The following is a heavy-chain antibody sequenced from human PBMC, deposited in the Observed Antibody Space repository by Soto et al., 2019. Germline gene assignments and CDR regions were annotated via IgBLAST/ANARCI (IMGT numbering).Heavy chain of an antibody. D-gene: IGHD2-2*01. CDR3: ARVQSTLMYNWFDP. Sequence: ASVKVSCKASGYTFTSYGISWVRQAPGQGLEWMGWISAYNGNTNYAQKLQGRVTMTTDTSTSTAYMELRSLRSDDTAVYYCARVQSTLMYNWFDPWGQGTLVTVPQ. V-gene: IGHV1-18*01. CDR1: GYTFTSYG. J-gene: IGHJ5*02. CDR2: ISAYNGNT.